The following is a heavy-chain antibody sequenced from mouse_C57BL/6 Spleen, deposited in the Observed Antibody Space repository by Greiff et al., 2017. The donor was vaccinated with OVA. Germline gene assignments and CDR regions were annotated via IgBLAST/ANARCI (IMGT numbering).Heavy chain of an antibody. CDR2: FYPGSGSI. Sequence: QVHVKQSGAELVKPGASVKLSCKASGYTFTEYTIHWVKQRSGQGLEWIGWFYPGSGSIKYNEKFKDKATLTADKSSSTVYMELSRLTSEDSAVYFCARHEEGYDGYKGAMDYWGQGTSVTVSS. CDR3: ARHEEGYDGYKGAMDY. D-gene: IGHD2-3*01. CDR1: GYTFTEYT. J-gene: IGHJ4*01. V-gene: IGHV1-62-2*01.